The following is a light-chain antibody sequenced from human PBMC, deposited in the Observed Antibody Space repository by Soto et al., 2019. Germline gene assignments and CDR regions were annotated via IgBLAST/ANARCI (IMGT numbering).Light chain of an antibody. CDR3: QVWDSSTARV. V-gene: IGLV3-9*01. J-gene: IGLJ3*02. CDR2: RDS. CDR1: NIESKN. Sequence: SCELTQPLSVSVALGQTARITCGGNNIESKNVHWYQQKPGQAPVLVIYRDSNRPSGIPERFSGSNSGNTATLTISRAQAGDEADYYCQVWDSSTARVFGGGTKLTDL.